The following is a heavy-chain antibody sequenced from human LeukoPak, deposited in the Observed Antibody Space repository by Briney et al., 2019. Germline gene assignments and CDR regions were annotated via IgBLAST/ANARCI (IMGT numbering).Heavy chain of an antibody. CDR2: INPSGGST. V-gene: IGHV1-46*01. J-gene: IGHJ3*02. Sequence: ASVKVSCKASGYTFTGYYMHWVRQAPGQGLAWMGVINPSGGSTTYAQNFQGRVTMTTDTSTSTVYMELSSLRSEDTAVYYCAADGAVPDAFDIWGQGTIVTVSS. CDR1: GYTFTGYY. CDR3: AADGAVPDAFDI.